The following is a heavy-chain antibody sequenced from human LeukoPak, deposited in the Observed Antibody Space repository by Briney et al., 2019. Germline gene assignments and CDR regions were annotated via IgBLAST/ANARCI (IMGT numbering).Heavy chain of an antibody. Sequence: SETLSLTCTVSGGSISSGGYYWSWIRQHPGKGLEWIGYIYYSGSTNYNPSLKSRVTISVDTSKNQFSLKLSSVTAADTAVYYCARHMQQQLAYFDYWGQGTLVTVSS. CDR3: ARHMQQQLAYFDY. D-gene: IGHD6-13*01. CDR1: GGSISSGGYY. J-gene: IGHJ4*02. CDR2: IYYSGST. V-gene: IGHV4-31*03.